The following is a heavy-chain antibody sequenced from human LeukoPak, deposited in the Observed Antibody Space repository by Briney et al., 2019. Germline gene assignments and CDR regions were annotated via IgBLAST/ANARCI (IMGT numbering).Heavy chain of an antibody. CDR2: IYYSGSA. D-gene: IGHD6-19*01. V-gene: IGHV4-28*01. CDR3: ARNQAVAGNHGAMDI. J-gene: IGHJ3*02. CDR1: GYSISSSNW. Sequence: SETLSLTCAVSGYSISSSNWWGWIRQPPGRGLEWIGYIYYSGSAYYNTSLNSRVTMSVDTSKNQFSLKLSSVTAVDTAVYYCARNQAVAGNHGAMDIWGQGTMVTVSS.